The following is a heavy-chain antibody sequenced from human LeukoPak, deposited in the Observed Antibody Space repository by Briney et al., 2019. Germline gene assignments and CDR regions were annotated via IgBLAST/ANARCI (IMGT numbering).Heavy chain of an antibody. V-gene: IGHV3-30*18. CDR1: GFTFSTYG. J-gene: IGHJ3*02. CDR2: ISYDVSNK. D-gene: IGHD3-10*01. Sequence: PGRSLRLSCAASGFTFSTYGMHWVRQAPGKGLEWVAVISYDVSNKYYADSVKGRFTISRDNSKNTLYLQMNSLRAEDTAVYYCAKEYLTWFGDFDAFDIWGQGTMVTVSS. CDR3: AKEYLTWFGDFDAFDI.